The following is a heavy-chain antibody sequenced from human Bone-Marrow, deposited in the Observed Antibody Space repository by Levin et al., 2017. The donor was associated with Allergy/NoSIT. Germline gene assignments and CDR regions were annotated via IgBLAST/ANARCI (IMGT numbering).Heavy chain of an antibody. CDR2: IKSKADGWTT. CDR3: TTDPGITVFGVVIDY. Sequence: GESLKISCAASGLRFSDAWMTWVRQAPGKGLEWVGRIKSKADGWTTDYAAPVKGRFIISRDDSKNTLYLQMNSLKTEDTAVYYCTTDPGITVFGVVIDYWGQGTLVTVSS. V-gene: IGHV3-15*01. D-gene: IGHD3-3*01. CDR1: GLRFSDAW. J-gene: IGHJ4*02.